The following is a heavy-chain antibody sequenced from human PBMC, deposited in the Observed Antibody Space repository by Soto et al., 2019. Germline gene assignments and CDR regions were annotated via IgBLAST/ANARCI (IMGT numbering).Heavy chain of an antibody. CDR1: GYTFTSYA. J-gene: IGHJ4*02. D-gene: IGHD2-2*01. V-gene: IGHV1-3*01. Sequence: ASVKVSCKASGYTFTSYAMHWVRQAPGQRLEWMGWINAGNDNTKYSQKFQGRVTITRDTSASTAYMELSSLRSEDTAVYYCALFQECCSSTSLVCWCQGTLVNVSS. CDR2: INAGNDNT. CDR3: ALFQECCSSTSLVC.